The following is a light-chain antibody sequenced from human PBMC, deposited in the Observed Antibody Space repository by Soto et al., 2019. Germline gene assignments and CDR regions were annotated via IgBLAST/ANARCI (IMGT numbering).Light chain of an antibody. V-gene: IGLV2-8*01. CDR1: SSDVGGYNY. Sequence: QSALTQPPSASGSPGQSVTISCTGTSSDVGGYNYVSWYQQHPGKAPKLMIYEVSKRPSGVPDRLSGSKSGNTASLTVSGLQAEDEADYYCSSYAGSNNFVVFGGGTQLTVL. J-gene: IGLJ2*01. CDR3: SSYAGSNNFVV. CDR2: EVS.